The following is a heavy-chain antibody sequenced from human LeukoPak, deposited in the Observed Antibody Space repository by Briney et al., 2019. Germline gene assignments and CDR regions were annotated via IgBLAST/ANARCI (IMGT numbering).Heavy chain of an antibody. Sequence: PGGSLRLSCAASGFTFSSYSMNWVRQAPGKGLEWVSSISSSSSYIYYADSVKGRFTISRDNAKNSLYLQMNSLRAEDTAVYYCARDGGSSSTRVLFDYWGQGTLVTVSS. CDR1: GFTFSSYS. CDR2: ISSSSSYI. V-gene: IGHV3-21*01. J-gene: IGHJ4*02. CDR3: ARDGGSSSTRVLFDY. D-gene: IGHD2-2*01.